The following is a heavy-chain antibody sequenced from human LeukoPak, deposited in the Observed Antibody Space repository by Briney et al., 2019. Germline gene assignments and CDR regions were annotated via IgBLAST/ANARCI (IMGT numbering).Heavy chain of an antibody. CDR2: IYTSGST. J-gene: IGHJ4*02. CDR1: GGSINSYY. CDR3: ARSLYGVNTWFDY. V-gene: IGHV4-4*07. Sequence: SETLSLTCTVSGGSINSYYWSWIRQPAGKGLEWIGRIYTSGSTNYNPSLKSRITISVDMSKNQFSLKLSSVTAADTAVYYCARSLYGVNTWFDYWGQGTLVTVSS. D-gene: IGHD4/OR15-4a*01.